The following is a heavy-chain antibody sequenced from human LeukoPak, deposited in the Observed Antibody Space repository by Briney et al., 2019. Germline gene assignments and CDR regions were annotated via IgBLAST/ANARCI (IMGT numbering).Heavy chain of an antibody. J-gene: IGHJ5*02. D-gene: IGHD3-10*01. V-gene: IGHV4-34*01. CDR1: YY. CDR2: INHSGST. Sequence: YYWSWIRQPPGKGLEWIGEINHSGSTNYHPPLKSRVTISVDTSKNQFSLKLSSVTAADTAVYYCATSMVRGVIIVNWFDPWGQGTLVTVSS. CDR3: ATSMVRGVIIVNWFDP.